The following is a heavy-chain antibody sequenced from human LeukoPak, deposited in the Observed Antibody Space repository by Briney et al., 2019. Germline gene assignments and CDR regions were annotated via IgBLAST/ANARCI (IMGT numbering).Heavy chain of an antibody. CDR2: IWSDGSKQ. CDR1: GFTFSSYG. V-gene: IGHV3-33*01. CDR3: ARRRTGTNAFDI. J-gene: IGHJ3*02. D-gene: IGHD7-27*01. Sequence: PGRSLRLSCAASGFTFSSYGMHWVRQAPGKGLEWVAVIWSDGSKQNYADSVKGRFTISRDSSKNMLFLQMNSLRAEDTALYYCARRRTGTNAFDIWGQGTTVTVSS.